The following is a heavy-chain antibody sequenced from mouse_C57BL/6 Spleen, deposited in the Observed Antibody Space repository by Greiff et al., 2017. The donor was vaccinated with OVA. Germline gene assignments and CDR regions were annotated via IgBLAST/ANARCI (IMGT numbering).Heavy chain of an antibody. CDR1: GFSLTSYG. CDR3: AREGDHWYFDV. CDR2: IWSGGST. Sequence: VKVVESGPGLVQPSQSLSITCTVSGFSLTSYGVHWVRQSPGKGLEWLGVIWSGGSTDYNAAFISRLSISKDNSTSQVFFKMNSLQADDTAIYYCAREGDHWYFDVWGTGTTVTVSS. V-gene: IGHV2-2*01. D-gene: IGHD2-13*01. J-gene: IGHJ1*03.